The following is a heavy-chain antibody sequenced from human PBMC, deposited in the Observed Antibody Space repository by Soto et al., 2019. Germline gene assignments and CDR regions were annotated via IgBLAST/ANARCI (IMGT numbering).Heavy chain of an antibody. CDR3: AQTLGLAASGPGRFDL. D-gene: IGHD6-25*01. CDR1: GGTFSSYA. Sequence: QVQLVQSGAEVKKPGSSVKVSCKASGGTFSSYAISWVRQAPGQGLEWMGGIIPLFGRANYAQKCQGRVTITAAASTSTAYMELGSLRSEDTAVYYCAQTLGLAASGPGRFDLWGRGTLVTVSS. CDR2: IIPLFGRA. J-gene: IGHJ2*01. V-gene: IGHV1-69*12.